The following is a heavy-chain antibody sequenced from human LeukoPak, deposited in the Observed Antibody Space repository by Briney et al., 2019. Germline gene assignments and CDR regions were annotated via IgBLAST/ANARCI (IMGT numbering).Heavy chain of an antibody. D-gene: IGHD5-24*01. CDR1: GYTFTSYD. Sequence: ASVKVSCKASGYTFTSYDINWVRQATGQGLEWMGWMNPNSGNTGYAQKFQGRVTMTRNTSISTAYMGLSSLRSEDTAVYYCATPRRDGYNFDYWGQGTLVTVSS. CDR2: MNPNSGNT. V-gene: IGHV1-8*01. J-gene: IGHJ4*02. CDR3: ATPRRDGYNFDY.